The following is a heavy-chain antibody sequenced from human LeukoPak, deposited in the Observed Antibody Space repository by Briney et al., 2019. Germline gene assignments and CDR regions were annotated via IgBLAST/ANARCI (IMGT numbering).Heavy chain of an antibody. CDR3: AREQSGTRGWYTVDY. Sequence: PGGSLRLSCAASGFTFSTYAITWGRQGPGKGLECVSAISPDGDRTYYATSVRGRFTICRDNSKDTVYLQINGLRVEDTAVYYCAREQSGTRGWYTVDYWGQGTLVTVSS. CDR1: GFTFSTYA. J-gene: IGHJ4*02. D-gene: IGHD6-19*01. V-gene: IGHV3-23*01. CDR2: ISPDGDRT.